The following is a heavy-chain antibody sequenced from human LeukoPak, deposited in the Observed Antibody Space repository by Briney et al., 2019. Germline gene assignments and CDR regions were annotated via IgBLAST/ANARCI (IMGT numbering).Heavy chain of an antibody. CDR2: INHSGST. CDR1: GGSFSGYY. J-gene: IGHJ6*02. V-gene: IGHV4-34*01. D-gene: IGHD2-2*01. CDR3: ARVRTGRDCSSTSCRPPPYYYYGMDV. Sequence: SETLSLTCAVYGGSFSGYYWSWIRQPPGKGLEWIGEINHSGSTNYNPSLKSRVTISVDTSKNQFSLKLSSVTAADTAVYYCARVRTGRDCSSTSCRPPPYYYYGMDVWGQGTTVTVSS.